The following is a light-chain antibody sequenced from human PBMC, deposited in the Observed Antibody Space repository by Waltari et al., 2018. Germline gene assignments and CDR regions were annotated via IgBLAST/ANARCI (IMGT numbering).Light chain of an antibody. CDR2: GAS. V-gene: IGKV3D-15*01. J-gene: IGKJ3*01. Sequence: ETVMTQSPATLSVSPGDRATLPCRASQTISSNLAWYQQRPGQAPRLLIYGASNRATGIPARFSGSGSGTEFTLTISSLQSEDFAVYYCQQYNNWPPLFTFGPGTKVDMK. CDR1: QTISSN. CDR3: QQYNNWPPLFT.